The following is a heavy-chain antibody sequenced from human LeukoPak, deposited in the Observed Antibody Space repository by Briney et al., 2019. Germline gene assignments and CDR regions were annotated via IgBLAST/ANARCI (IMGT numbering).Heavy chain of an antibody. J-gene: IGHJ4*02. CDR3: AREYGDYANYFDF. CDR2: VSSSSNYI. Sequence: PGRSLRLSCAVSGFTFSNYGVHWVRQAPGKGLEWVSSVSSSSNYIYYADSVKGRFTISRDNAKNSLFLQMNSLRAEDTAMYYCAREYGDYANYFDFWGQGTLVTVSS. CDR1: GFTFSNYG. V-gene: IGHV3-21*01. D-gene: IGHD4-17*01.